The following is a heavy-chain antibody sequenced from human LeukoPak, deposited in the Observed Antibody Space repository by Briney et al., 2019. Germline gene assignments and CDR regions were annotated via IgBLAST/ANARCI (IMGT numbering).Heavy chain of an antibody. D-gene: IGHD3-3*01. V-gene: IGHV4-38-2*02. CDR1: GSGYSISGGFY. CDR2: IYHSGST. CDR3: ARGLTYYDFWSGPSGDY. Sequence: SETLSLTCTVSGSGYSISGGFYWGWIRQPPGKGLEWIGSIYHSGSTNYNPSLKSRVTISVDTSKNQFSLKLSSVTAADTAVYYCARGLTYYDFWSGPSGDYWGQGTLVTVSS. J-gene: IGHJ4*02.